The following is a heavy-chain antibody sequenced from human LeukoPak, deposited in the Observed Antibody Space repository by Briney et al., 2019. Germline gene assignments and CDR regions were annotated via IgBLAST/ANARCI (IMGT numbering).Heavy chain of an antibody. J-gene: IGHJ4*02. CDR2: INHSGST. Sequence: SETLSLTCAVYGGSFSGYYWSWIRQPPGKGLEWIGEINHSGSTNYSPSLKSRVTISVDTSKNQFSLKLSSVTAADTAVYYCAREPIVGASGGSFDYWGQGTLVTVSS. CDR3: AREPIVGASGGSFDY. V-gene: IGHV4-34*01. CDR1: GGSFSGYY. D-gene: IGHD1-26*01.